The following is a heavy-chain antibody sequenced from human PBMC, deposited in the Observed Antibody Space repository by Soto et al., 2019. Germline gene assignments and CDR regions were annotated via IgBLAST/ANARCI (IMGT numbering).Heavy chain of an antibody. J-gene: IGHJ3*01. CDR3: AGVKLAALGSALHF. V-gene: IGHV3-30-3*01. Sequence: PGGSLRLSCVASGFTFRSYVMHWVRQAPGKGPEWVAVILYDETNKYYAESVKGRFTISRDNSKNTLYLQMNSLRVEDTAMYYCAGVKLAALGSALHFWGRGTMVTVSS. D-gene: IGHD2-15*01. CDR2: ILYDETNK. CDR1: GFTFRSYV.